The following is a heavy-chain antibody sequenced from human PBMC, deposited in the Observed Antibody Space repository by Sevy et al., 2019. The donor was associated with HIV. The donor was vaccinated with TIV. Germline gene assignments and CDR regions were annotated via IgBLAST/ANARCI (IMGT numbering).Heavy chain of an antibody. CDR1: GFTFSDYY. CDR3: AREYDYSHYAFDY. Sequence: GGSLRLSCAASGFTFSDYYMTWIRQAPGKGLEWVAYITSSGDTIYYADSVKSRFTISRDNAKNSLYLQMNNLRAEDTAVYYCAREYDYSHYAFDYWGQGTLVTVSS. CDR2: ITSSGDTI. D-gene: IGHD4-4*01. J-gene: IGHJ4*02. V-gene: IGHV3-11*01.